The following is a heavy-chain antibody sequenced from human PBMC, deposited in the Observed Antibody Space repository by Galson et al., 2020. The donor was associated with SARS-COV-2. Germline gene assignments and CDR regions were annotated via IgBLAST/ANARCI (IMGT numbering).Heavy chain of an antibody. V-gene: IGHV4-31*03. CDR3: AALYCGDDCTVF. Sequence: ASETLSLTCTVSGDSISSAGYYWGWIRQHPGKGLEWIGYIHYSGNTYYNASLKSRVFISVDSSKNQFSLNVNSVTAADTAVYYCAALYCGDDCTVFWGQGSLVTVSS. CDR2: IHYSGNT. J-gene: IGHJ4*02. CDR1: GDSISSAGYY. D-gene: IGHD2-21*02.